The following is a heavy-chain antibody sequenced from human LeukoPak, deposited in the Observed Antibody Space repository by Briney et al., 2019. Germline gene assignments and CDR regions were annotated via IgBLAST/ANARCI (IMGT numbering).Heavy chain of an antibody. V-gene: IGHV3-30*03. D-gene: IGHD6-13*01. J-gene: IGHJ4*02. CDR3: AGGDSSSWYFDY. CDR2: ISYDGSNK. Sequence: PGRSLRLSCAASGFTFSSYGMHWVRQAPGKGLEWVAVISYDGSNKYYADSVKGRFTISRDNSKNTLYLQMNSLRAEDTAVYYCAGGDSSSWYFDYWGQGTLVTVSS. CDR1: GFTFSSYG.